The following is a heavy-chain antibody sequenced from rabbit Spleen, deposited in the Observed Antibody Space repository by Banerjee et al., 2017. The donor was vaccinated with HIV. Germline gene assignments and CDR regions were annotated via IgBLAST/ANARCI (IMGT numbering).Heavy chain of an antibody. J-gene: IGHJ4*01. CDR2: IEPIFSNT. D-gene: IGHD2-1*01. V-gene: IGHV1S47*01. CDR1: GFDFSSYG. CDR3: VRDQAGDADYGPYYLNL. Sequence: QEQLVESGGGLVQPGGSLKLSCKASGFDFSSYGVSWVRQAPGKGLEWIGYIEPIFSNTYYANWVNGRFTISSHNAQNTLYLQLSSLTAADTATYFCVRDQAGDADYGPYYLNLWGQGTLVTVS.